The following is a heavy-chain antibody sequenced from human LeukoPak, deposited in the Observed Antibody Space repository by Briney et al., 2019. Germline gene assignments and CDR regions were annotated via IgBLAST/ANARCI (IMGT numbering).Heavy chain of an antibody. V-gene: IGHV5-51*01. Sequence: PGESLNISCKTSGYSFSDIRIGCVRQTPGKGLEWLEIIYTADSDTRYNPSIERHTAISADKSITTAYLQWGSLRAADTAMYYRAVANEEAGSFDYWGQGTLVTVS. CDR2: IYTADSDT. J-gene: IGHJ4*02. CDR1: GYSFSDIR. CDR3: AVANEEAGSFDY. D-gene: IGHD6-13*01.